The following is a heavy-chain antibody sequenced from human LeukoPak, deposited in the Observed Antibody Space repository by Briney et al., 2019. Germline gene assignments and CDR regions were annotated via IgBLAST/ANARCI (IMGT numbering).Heavy chain of an antibody. CDR2: ISFDGSNK. CDR1: GFTFSNHG. J-gene: IGHJ4*02. Sequence: GGSLRLSCAASGFTFSNHGMHWVRQAPGKGLEWVAVISFDGSNKYYADSVKGRFTISRDNSKNTLFLQMNSLRAEDTAVYYCAKGGKWDVTPFDYWGQGTLVTVSS. V-gene: IGHV3-30*18. CDR3: AKGGKWDVTPFDY. D-gene: IGHD1-26*01.